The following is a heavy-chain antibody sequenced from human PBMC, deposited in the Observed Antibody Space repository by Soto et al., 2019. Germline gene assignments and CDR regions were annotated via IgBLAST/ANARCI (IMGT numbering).Heavy chain of an antibody. CDR3: ARAYNPGVVEVAADA. CDR2: ISSSSSYI. D-gene: IGHD2-15*01. Sequence: GGSLRLSCAASGFTFISYSMNWVLQAPGKGLEWVSSISSSSSYIYYADSVKGRFTISRDNAKNSLYLQMNSLRAEDTAVYYCARAYNPGVVEVAADAWGQATLVTVSS. V-gene: IGHV3-21*01. CDR1: GFTFISYS. J-gene: IGHJ5*02.